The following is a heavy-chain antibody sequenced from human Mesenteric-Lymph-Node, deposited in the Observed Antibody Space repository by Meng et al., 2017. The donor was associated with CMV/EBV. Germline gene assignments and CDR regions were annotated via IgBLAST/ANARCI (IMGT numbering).Heavy chain of an antibody. CDR1: GFTISSHY. CDR3: ARDADHYDFWSGADY. V-gene: IGHV3-66*01. Sequence: GGSLRLSCVVSGFTISSHYMSWVRQAPGKGLEWVSLIYSGGQTYYSDSVKGRFTMSRDNSKSTLYLQMNSLRAEDTAVYYCARDADHYDFWSGADYWGQGTLVTVSS. CDR2: IYSGGQT. D-gene: IGHD3-3*01. J-gene: IGHJ4*02.